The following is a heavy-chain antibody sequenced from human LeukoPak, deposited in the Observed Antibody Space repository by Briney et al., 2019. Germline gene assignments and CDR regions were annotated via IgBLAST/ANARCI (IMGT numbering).Heavy chain of an antibody. D-gene: IGHD3-16*01. CDR2: IIPIFGTA. J-gene: IGHJ6*03. CDR3: AKQGGARQDYYMDV. Sequence: SVTVSCRASGGSISSYTITWVRQAPGQGLEWMGRIIPIFGTATYAQDFQGRVTITADIPSNTAYMEVNSLTSDDTAVYFCAKQGGARQDYYMDVWGNGTTVIVSS. V-gene: IGHV1-69*08. CDR1: GGSISSYT.